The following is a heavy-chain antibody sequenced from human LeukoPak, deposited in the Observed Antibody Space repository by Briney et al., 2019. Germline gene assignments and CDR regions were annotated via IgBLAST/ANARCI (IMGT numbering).Heavy chain of an antibody. D-gene: IGHD2-2*01. V-gene: IGHV3-21*01. J-gene: IGHJ1*01. CDR2: ISSSSSYI. Sequence: GGSLRLSCAASGFTFSSYSMNWVCQAPGKGLEWVSSISSSSSYIYYADSVKGRVTISRDNAKNSLYLQMNSLRAEDTAVYYCARDAALSLIVVVPAATEYFQHWGQGTLVTVSS. CDR3: ARDAALSLIVVVPAATEYFQH. CDR1: GFTFSSYS.